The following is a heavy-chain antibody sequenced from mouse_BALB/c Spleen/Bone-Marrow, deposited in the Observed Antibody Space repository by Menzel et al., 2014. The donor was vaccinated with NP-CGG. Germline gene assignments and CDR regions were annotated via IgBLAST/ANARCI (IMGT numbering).Heavy chain of an antibody. D-gene: IGHD2-1*01. J-gene: IGHJ4*01. CDR3: ASPYGNYDAMDY. CDR1: GYTFTSYW. V-gene: IGHV1-7*01. CDR2: INPSTGYT. Sequence: QVQLQQSGAELAKPGASVKMSCKASGYTFTSYWMHWVKQRPGQGLEWIGYINPSTGYTEYNQKFKDKATLTADKSSSTAYVQLSSLTSEDSAVYYCASPYGNYDAMDYWGQGTSVTVSS.